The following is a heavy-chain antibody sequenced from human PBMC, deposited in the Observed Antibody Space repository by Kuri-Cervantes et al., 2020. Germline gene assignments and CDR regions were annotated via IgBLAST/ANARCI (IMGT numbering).Heavy chain of an antibody. CDR2: IWYDGSNK. Sequence: GGSLGLSCAASGFTFSSYAMHWVRQAPGKGLEWVAVIWYDGSNKYYADSVKCRFTISRDNSKNTLYLQMNSLRAEDTAVYYCARTRVRYYYGMDVWCQGTTVTVSS. CDR3: ARTRVRYYYGMDV. J-gene: IGHJ6*02. V-gene: IGHV3-30*07. D-gene: IGHD2-21*01. CDR1: GFTFSSYA.